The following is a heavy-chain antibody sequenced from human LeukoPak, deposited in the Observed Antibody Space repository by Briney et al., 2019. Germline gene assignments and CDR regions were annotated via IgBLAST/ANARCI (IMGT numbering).Heavy chain of an antibody. D-gene: IGHD2-21*02. J-gene: IGHJ6*03. CDR1: GFTFSSYV. V-gene: IGHV3-30*04. CDR2: ISYDGSNE. CDR3: ARITHIVVVTAIPYYMDV. Sequence: GGSLRLSCAASGFTFSSYVMHWVRQAPGKGLEWVAIISYDGSNEYYADSVKGRFTISRDNAKNSLYLQMNSLRAEDTAVYYCARITHIVVVTAIPYYMDVWGKGTTVTISS.